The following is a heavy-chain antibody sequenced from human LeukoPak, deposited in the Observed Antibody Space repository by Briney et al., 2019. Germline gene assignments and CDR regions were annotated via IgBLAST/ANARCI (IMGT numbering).Heavy chain of an antibody. CDR1: GYTFTSYD. Sequence: RASVKVSCKASGYTFTSYDINWVRQATGQGLEWMGWMNPNSGNTGYAQKFQGRVTMTRNTSISTAYMELSSLRSEDTAVYYCARRNFWSGYSVYYYYGMDVWGKGTTVTVSS. CDR3: ARRNFWSGYSVYYYYGMDV. V-gene: IGHV1-8*01. J-gene: IGHJ6*04. CDR2: MNPNSGNT. D-gene: IGHD3-3*01.